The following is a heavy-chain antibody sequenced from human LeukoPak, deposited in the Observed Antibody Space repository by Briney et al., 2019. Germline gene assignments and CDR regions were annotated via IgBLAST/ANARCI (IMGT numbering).Heavy chain of an antibody. CDR1: GFTFSSYA. V-gene: IGHV3-23*01. CDR3: AKARLAVAGTYHYYYYYGMDV. J-gene: IGHJ6*02. D-gene: IGHD6-19*01. Sequence: GGSLRLSCAASGFTFSSYAMSWVRQAPGKGLEWVSAISGSGGSTYYAASVKGRFTISRDNSKNTLYLQMTSLRAEDTAVYYCAKARLAVAGTYHYYYYYGMDVWGQGTTVTVSS. CDR2: ISGSGGST.